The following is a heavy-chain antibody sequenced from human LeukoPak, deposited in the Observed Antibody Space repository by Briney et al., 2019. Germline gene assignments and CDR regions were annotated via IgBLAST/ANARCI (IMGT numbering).Heavy chain of an antibody. CDR3: ARDTSSSTSCFDY. D-gene: IGHD2-2*01. J-gene: IGHJ4*02. Sequence: GGSLRLSCAASGFTFSSYWMSWVCQAPGKGLEWVANIKQDGSEKYYVDSVKGRFTISRDNAKNSLYLQMNSLRAEDTAVYYCARDTSSSTSCFDYWGQGTLVTVSS. CDR2: IKQDGSEK. CDR1: GFTFSSYW. V-gene: IGHV3-7*01.